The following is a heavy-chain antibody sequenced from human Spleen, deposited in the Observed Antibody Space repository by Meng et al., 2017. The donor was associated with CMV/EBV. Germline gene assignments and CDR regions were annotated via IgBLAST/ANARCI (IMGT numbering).Heavy chain of an antibody. Sequence: SETLSLTCTVYGGSFSGSYWSWIRQPSGKGLEWIGEIRHSGSVHYNPSLKSRVTISVDTSKNQLSLKLSSVTAADTAVYYCALERRTRDWGAIGAFDVWGLGTMVTVSS. D-gene: IGHD3-16*01. J-gene: IGHJ3*01. CDR2: IRHSGSV. V-gene: IGHV4-34*01. CDR3: ALERRTRDWGAIGAFDV. CDR1: GGSFSGSY.